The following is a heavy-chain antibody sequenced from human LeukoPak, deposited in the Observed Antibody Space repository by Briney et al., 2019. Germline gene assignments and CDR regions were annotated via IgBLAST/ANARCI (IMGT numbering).Heavy chain of an antibody. D-gene: IGHD2-2*01. J-gene: IGHJ4*02. CDR1: GFTFSSYA. CDR2: KSYDESNK. CDR3: AKEAQGCSITSCYFDS. Sequence: GGSLRLSCAASGFTFSSYAMHWVRQAPGKGLEWVAVKSYDESNKYYADSVKGRFTISRDNSKNTLFLQMNSLRAEDTAVYYCAKEAQGCSITSCYFDSWGQGTLVTVSS. V-gene: IGHV3-30-3*01.